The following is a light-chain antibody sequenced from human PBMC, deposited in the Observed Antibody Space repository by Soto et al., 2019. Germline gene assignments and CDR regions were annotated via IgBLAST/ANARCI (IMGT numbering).Light chain of an antibody. CDR1: SSNIGAGYD. J-gene: IGLJ3*02. V-gene: IGLV1-40*01. CDR3: QSYDSSLSGWV. Sequence: QSVLTQPPSVSGAPGQRVTISCTGSSSNIGAGYDVHWYQQLPGTAPKLLIYGNSNRPSGVPYRFSGSKSGTSASLAITGLQAEDEADYYRQSYDSSLSGWVFGGGTKVTVL. CDR2: GNS.